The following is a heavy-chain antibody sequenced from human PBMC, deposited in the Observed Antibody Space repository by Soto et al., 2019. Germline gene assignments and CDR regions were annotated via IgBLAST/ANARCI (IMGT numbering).Heavy chain of an antibody. CDR2: ISSSGSTI. V-gene: IGHV3-48*03. D-gene: IGHD2-21*02. CDR1: GFTFSSYE. Sequence: GGSLRLSCAASGFTFSSYEMNWVRQAPGKWLEWVSYISSSGSTIYYADSVKGRFTISRDNAKNSLYLQMNSLRAEDTAVYYCAREHIVVVTAIPEGYFDYWGQGXLVTVYS. J-gene: IGHJ4*02. CDR3: AREHIVVVTAIPEGYFDY.